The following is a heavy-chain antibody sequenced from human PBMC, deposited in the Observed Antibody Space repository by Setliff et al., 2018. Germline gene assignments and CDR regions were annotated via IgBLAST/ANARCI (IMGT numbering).Heavy chain of an antibody. V-gene: IGHV4-4*08. J-gene: IGHJ6*03. CDR3: ARAPPNRYSGSYEYFYMDV. Sequence: SETLSLTCTVSGGSFTTYYWSWIRQSPGKGLEWIGYIYSSGRTNYNPSLKSRVTLSVDTSNNQFSLKVSSVTAADTAVYYCARAPPNRYSGSYEYFYMDVWGKGTTVTVSS. D-gene: IGHD1-26*01. CDR1: GGSFTTYY. CDR2: IYSSGRT.